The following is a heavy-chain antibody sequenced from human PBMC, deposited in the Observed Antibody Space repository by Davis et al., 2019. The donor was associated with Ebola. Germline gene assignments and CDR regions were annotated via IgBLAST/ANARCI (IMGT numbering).Heavy chain of an antibody. J-gene: IGHJ3*02. V-gene: IGHV3-30-3*01. Sequence: GGSLRLSCAASGFTFSSYAMHWVRQAPGKGLEWVAVISYDGSNKYYADSVKGRFTISRDNSKNTLYLQMNSLRAEDTAVYYCARDGSIAAAFSSIWGQGTMVTVSS. CDR3: ARDGSIAAAFSSI. CDR1: GFTFSSYA. CDR2: ISYDGSNK. D-gene: IGHD6-13*01.